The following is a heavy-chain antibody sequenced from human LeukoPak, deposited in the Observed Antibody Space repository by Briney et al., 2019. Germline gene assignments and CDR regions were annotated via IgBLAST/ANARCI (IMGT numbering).Heavy chain of an antibody. CDR1: GFTFSSYG. V-gene: IGHV3-30*02. J-gene: IGHJ6*03. CDR3: AKVAATSPYYYMDV. Sequence: PGGSLRLSCAASGFTFSSYGMHWVRQAPGKGLEWVAFIRYDGSNKYYADSVKGRFTISRDNSKNTLYLQMNSLRAEDTAVYYCAKVAATSPYYYMDVWGKGTTVTVSS. D-gene: IGHD2-15*01. CDR2: IRYDGSNK.